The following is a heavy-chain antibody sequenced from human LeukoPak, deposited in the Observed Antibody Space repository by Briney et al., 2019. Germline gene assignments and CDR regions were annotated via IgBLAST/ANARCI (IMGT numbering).Heavy chain of an antibody. V-gene: IGHV1-8*01. CDR1: GYTFTSYD. D-gene: IGHD3-22*01. CDR3: ARGNYYDGSGYHYYYYGMDV. Sequence: ASVKVSCKASGYTFTSYDINWVRQATGQGLEWMGWMNPNSGNTGYAQKFQGRVTMTRNTSISTAYMELSSLRSEDTAVYYCARGNYYDGSGYHYYYYGMDVWGQGTTVTVSS. J-gene: IGHJ6*02. CDR2: MNPNSGNT.